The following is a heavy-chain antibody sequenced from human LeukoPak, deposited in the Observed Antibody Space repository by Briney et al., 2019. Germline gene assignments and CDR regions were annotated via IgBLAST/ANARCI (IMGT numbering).Heavy chain of an antibody. D-gene: IGHD3-22*01. CDR3: ARDFDYYDSSGYAPRYYYYYGMDV. CDR2: IIPIFGTA. V-gene: IGHV1-69*13. J-gene: IGHJ6*02. Sequence: SVKVSCKASGGTFSSYAISWVRQAPGQGLEWMGGIIPIFGTANYAQKFQGRVTITADESTSTAYMELSSLRSEDTAVYYCARDFDYYDSSGYAPRYYYYYGMDVWGQGTTVTVSS. CDR1: GGTFSSYA.